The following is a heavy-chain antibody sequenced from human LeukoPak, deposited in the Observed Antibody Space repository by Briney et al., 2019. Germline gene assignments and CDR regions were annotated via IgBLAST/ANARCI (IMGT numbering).Heavy chain of an antibody. CDR1: GGSISSGDYY. Sequence: SETLSLTCTVSGGSISSGDYYWSWIRQPPGKGPEWIGYIYYSGSTYYNPSLKSRVTISVDTSKNQFSLKLSSVTAADTAVYYCARGVRGGTLEDKVWFDPWGQGTLVTVSS. CDR3: ARGVRGGTLEDKVWFDP. CDR2: IYYSGST. D-gene: IGHD3-10*01. J-gene: IGHJ5*02. V-gene: IGHV4-30-4*01.